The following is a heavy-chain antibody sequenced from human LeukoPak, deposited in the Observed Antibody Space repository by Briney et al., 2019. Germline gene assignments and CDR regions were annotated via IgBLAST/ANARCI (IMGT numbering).Heavy chain of an antibody. CDR1: GGSISSSSYY. J-gene: IGHJ4*02. V-gene: IGHV4-39*01. D-gene: IGHD5-24*01. CDR2: IYYSGST. Sequence: SETLSLTCTVSGGSISSSSYYWGWIRQPPGKGLEWIGNIYYSGSTYYNPSLESRVTISVDTSKNQFSLKLSSVTAADTAVYYCARAPRWLQFRTYYFDYWGQGTLVTVSS. CDR3: ARAPRWLQFRTYYFDY.